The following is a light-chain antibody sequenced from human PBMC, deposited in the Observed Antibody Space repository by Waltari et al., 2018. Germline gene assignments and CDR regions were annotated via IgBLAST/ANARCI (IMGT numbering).Light chain of an antibody. J-gene: IGKJ1*01. V-gene: IGKV3-20*01. Sequence: VLTQSPGTLSLSPADRATLSCRARQSVSSSYLAWYQQKPGQSPRVLIHGASNRATGIPDRFSGSGSGTDFTLTISRLEPEDFAVYYCQQYGSSPWTFGQGTKVEIK. CDR2: GAS. CDR1: QSVSSSY. CDR3: QQYGSSPWT.